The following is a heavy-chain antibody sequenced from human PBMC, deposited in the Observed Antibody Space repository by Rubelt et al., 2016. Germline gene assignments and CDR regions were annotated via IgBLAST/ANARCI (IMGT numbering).Heavy chain of an antibody. Sequence: QLQLQESGPGLVKPSETLSLTCTVSGGSISSSSYYWGWIRQPPGKGLEWIGSIYYSGSTYYNPSLKSRVTISVDTSRNQLSLKLSSVTASGTAVYYVARGRDGYNWYDAFDIWGQGTMVTVSS. V-gene: IGHV4-39*01. CDR3: ARGRDGYNWYDAFDI. D-gene: IGHD5-24*01. CDR1: GGSISSSSYY. J-gene: IGHJ3*02. CDR2: IYYSGST.